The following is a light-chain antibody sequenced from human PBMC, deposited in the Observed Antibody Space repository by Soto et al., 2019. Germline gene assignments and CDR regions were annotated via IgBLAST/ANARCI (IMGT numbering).Light chain of an antibody. CDR1: QFLSSY. CDR2: DTS. Sequence: EVVLTQSPATLSLAPGERSTLSCSASQFLSSYLAWYQQKPGQPPRLLIYDTSNRATGIPARFSGSRSGTDFTPTISSLEPEDFGVYFCHQRNKFGQGTRLEI. V-gene: IGKV3-11*01. CDR3: HQRNK. J-gene: IGKJ5*01.